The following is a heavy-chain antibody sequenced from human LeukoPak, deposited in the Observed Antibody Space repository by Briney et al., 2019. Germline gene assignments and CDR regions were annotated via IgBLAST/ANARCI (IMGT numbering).Heavy chain of an antibody. J-gene: IGHJ4*02. D-gene: IGHD3-22*01. Sequence: PSETLSLTCTVSGGSISSGGYYWSWIRQHPGKGLEWIGYIYYSGSTYYNPSLKSRVTISVDTSKNQFSLKLSSVTAADTAVYYCARGCPYYYDSSGYYPFDYWGQGTLVTVSS. CDR3: ARGCPYYYDSSGYYPFDY. V-gene: IGHV4-31*03. CDR1: GGSISSGGYY. CDR2: IYYSGST.